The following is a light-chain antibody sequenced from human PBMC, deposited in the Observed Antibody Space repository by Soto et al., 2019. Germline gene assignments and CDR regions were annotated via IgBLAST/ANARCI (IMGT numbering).Light chain of an antibody. CDR1: QSISNC. V-gene: IGKV1-39*01. Sequence: DVQMTQSPSSLSASIGDRVTVTCRASQSISNCLNWYQHKPGNAPKTLIPSASTLESVAPSRFSGGGSGTEFNFTISSLQREDSATYSCQESYTTPLTFGGGTEVEIK. CDR3: QESYTTPLT. CDR2: SAS. J-gene: IGKJ4*01.